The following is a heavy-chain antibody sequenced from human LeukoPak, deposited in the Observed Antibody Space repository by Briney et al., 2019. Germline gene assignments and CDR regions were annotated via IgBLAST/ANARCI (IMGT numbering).Heavy chain of an antibody. CDR3: ARMVRGVNAFDI. J-gene: IGHJ3*02. CDR2: ISSSSSTI. Sequence: GGSLRLSCAASGFTFSSYSMNWVRQAPGKGLEWVSYISSSSSTIYKADSVKGRFTISRDNAKNSLSLQMNSLRAEDTAVYYCARMVRGVNAFDIWGQGTMVTVSS. D-gene: IGHD3-10*01. V-gene: IGHV3-48*04. CDR1: GFTFSSYS.